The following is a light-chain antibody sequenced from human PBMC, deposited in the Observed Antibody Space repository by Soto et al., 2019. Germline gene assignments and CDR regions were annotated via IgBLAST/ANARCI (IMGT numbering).Light chain of an antibody. CDR2: EVT. CDR3: SSYAGTNNYV. J-gene: IGLJ1*01. V-gene: IGLV2-8*01. Sequence: QSALTQPPSASGSPGQSLTISCTGTSSDVGGYNYVSWYQQHPGKAPKLMIYEVTKRPSDLPDRFSGSKSGNTASLTVSGLQAEDEADYYCSSYAGTNNYVFGSGTKLTVL. CDR1: SSDVGGYNY.